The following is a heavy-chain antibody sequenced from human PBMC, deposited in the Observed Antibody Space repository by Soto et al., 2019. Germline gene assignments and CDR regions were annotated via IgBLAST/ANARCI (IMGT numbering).Heavy chain of an antibody. J-gene: IGHJ3*02. Sequence: GGSLRLSCAASGFTFSSYWMSWVRQAPGKGLEWVANIKQDGSEKYYVDSVKGRFTISRDNAKNSLDLQMNSLRADDTAVYYCARPDIWGNYRYAFDIWGQGTMVTVSS. CDR3: ARPDIWGNYRYAFDI. CDR2: IKQDGSEK. V-gene: IGHV3-7*01. CDR1: GFTFSSYW. D-gene: IGHD3-16*02.